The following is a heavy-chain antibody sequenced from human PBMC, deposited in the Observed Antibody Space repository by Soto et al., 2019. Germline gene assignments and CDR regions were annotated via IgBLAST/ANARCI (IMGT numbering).Heavy chain of an antibody. CDR1: GYTFTSYA. Sequence: ASVKVSCKASGYTFTSYAMHWVRQAPGQRLEWMGWINAGNGNTKYSQKFQGRVTITRDTSASTAYMELSSLRSEDTAVYYCARGQQLGNWFDPWGQGTLVTVSS. V-gene: IGHV1-3*01. J-gene: IGHJ5*02. CDR3: ARGQQLGNWFDP. CDR2: INAGNGNT. D-gene: IGHD6-13*01.